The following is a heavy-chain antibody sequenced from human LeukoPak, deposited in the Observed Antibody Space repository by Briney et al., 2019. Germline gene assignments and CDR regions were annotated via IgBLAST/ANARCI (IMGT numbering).Heavy chain of an antibody. Sequence: SLRLSCAASGFTFDDYPMHWVRQAPGKGLEWVSGISWHSTRIGSADYVKGRFTLSRDNARNSLYLQMDSLRTEDTALYYCAKDIYADPYYFDYWGQGTLVTVSS. J-gene: IGHJ4*02. CDR2: ISWHSTRI. CDR3: AKDIYADPYYFDY. V-gene: IGHV3-9*01. D-gene: IGHD4-17*01. CDR1: GFTFDDYP.